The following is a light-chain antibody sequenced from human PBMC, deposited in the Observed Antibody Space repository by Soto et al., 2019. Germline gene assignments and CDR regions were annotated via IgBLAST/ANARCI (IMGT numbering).Light chain of an antibody. V-gene: IGLV2-8*01. CDR3: SSFAGSNNLM. J-gene: IGLJ3*02. CDR2: DVN. CDR1: SSDVGAYNY. Sequence: QSALTQPRSVSGSPGQSVTISCTGTSSDVGAYNYVSWYQQHPGKAPKVMIYDVNERPSGVPDRFSGSKSGNTASLTVSGLQAEDEAVYHCSSFAGSNNLMFGGGTKLTVL.